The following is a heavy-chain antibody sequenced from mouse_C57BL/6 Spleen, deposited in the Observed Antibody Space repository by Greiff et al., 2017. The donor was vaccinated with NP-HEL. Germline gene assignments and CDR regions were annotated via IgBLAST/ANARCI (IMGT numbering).Heavy chain of an antibody. CDR1: GYTFTSYW. D-gene: IGHD2-4*01. Sequence: QVQLQQPGAELVKPGASVKLSCKASGYTFTSYWMHWVKQRPGQGLEWIGMIHPNSGSTNYNEKFKSKATLTVDKSSSTAYMQLSSLTTEDSAVYKCERGGDNDEGYADWGKGIMVTVAA. J-gene: IGHJ3*01. V-gene: IGHV1-64*01. CDR2: IHPNSGST. CDR3: ERGGDNDEGYAD.